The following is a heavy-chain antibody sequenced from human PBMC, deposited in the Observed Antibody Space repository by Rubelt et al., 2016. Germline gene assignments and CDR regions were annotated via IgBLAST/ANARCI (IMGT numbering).Heavy chain of an antibody. CDR2: IYGGGGT. J-gene: IGHJ4*02. V-gene: IGHV3-66*01. Sequence: EVQLVESGGGLVQPGGSLRLSCAASGFTVISNYMSWVRQAPGKGLEWVSVIYGGGGTYYADSVKGRFTISRDNSRNTLYLQMNSLRAEETAVYYCARLGSNYDFWSGYIWGQGTLVTVSS. CDR3: ARLGSNYDFWSGYI. CDR1: GFTVISNY. D-gene: IGHD3-3*01.